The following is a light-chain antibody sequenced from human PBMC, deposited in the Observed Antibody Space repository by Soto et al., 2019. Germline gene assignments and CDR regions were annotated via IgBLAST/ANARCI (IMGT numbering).Light chain of an antibody. Sequence: DIQMTQSPSSLSASVGDRVAVTCRASQSISSYLNWYQQKPGKAPKLLISAASSLQSGVPSRFSGSGSGTDFTLTISRLEPEDFAVYFCQQYGSSPITFGQGTRLEIK. V-gene: IGKV1-39*01. CDR3: QQYGSSPIT. J-gene: IGKJ5*01. CDR2: AAS. CDR1: QSISSY.